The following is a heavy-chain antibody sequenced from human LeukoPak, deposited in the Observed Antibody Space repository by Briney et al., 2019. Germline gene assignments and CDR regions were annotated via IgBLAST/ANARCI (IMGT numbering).Heavy chain of an antibody. J-gene: IGHJ3*02. CDR1: GFTFIRDD. CDR3: AKGVSSSCSNDAFDI. CDR2: ISFEGGNK. D-gene: IGHD6-13*01. V-gene: IGHV3-30*18. Sequence: GRPLRLSCVASGFTFIRDDMKWVRQAPGKGVERVAVISFEGGNKYYADSGKGRFTISIDNSKNTLYLQMNSLITEDTTVYYCAKGVSSSCSNDAFDIWGQGTMVTVSS.